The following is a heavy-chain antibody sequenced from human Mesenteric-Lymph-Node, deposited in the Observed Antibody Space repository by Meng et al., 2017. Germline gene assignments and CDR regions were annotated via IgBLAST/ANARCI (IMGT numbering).Heavy chain of an antibody. J-gene: IGHJ4*02. CDR2: IYHSGRT. CDR3: TTLYGDSIS. D-gene: IGHD4-17*01. Sequence: QVRRQGAGPGLVKASGTWSLTGVVSGGSIRNDQWWSWVRQAPGKGLGWIGEIYHSGRTNYNPSVKSRVSMSVGKSQNHFSLRLSSVTAADTAVYYCTTLYGDSISWGQGTLVTVSS. CDR1: GGSIRNDQW. V-gene: IGHV4-4*02.